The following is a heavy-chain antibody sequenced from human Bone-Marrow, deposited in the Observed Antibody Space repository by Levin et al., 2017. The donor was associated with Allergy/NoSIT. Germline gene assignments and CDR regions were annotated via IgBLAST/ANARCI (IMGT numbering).Heavy chain of an antibody. V-gene: IGHV3-23*03. Sequence: GGSLRLSCVASGFTFSRNAMTWVRQAPGKGLEWVSTINGGGMSTSYADSVKGRFTISRDNSKNTLYLQMNSLRTEDTAVYYCAKDSGRTHNNDNGGYYYVYWGQGTLVTVSS. CDR3: AKDSGRTHNNDNGGYYYVY. D-gene: IGHD3-22*01. CDR2: INGGGMST. J-gene: IGHJ4*02. CDR1: GFTFSRNA.